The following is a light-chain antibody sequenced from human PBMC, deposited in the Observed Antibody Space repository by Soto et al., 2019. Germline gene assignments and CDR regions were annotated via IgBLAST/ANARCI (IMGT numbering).Light chain of an antibody. Sequence: EIVMTQSPGTLSVSPGERATLSCRASQNIRSNLAWYQHKPGQAPRLLIYETSTRAPGIPARFSGSGSGTEFTLTISSLQSEDFAVYHCQQYNNWPPFTFGPGTKVDIK. J-gene: IGKJ3*01. V-gene: IGKV3-15*01. CDR1: QNIRSN. CDR2: ETS. CDR3: QQYNNWPPFT.